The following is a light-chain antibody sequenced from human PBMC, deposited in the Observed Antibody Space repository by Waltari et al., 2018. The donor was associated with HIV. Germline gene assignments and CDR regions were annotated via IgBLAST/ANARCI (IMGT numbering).Light chain of an antibody. Sequence: QSVVTQPPSVSGAPGQRITISCSGSSSNLGAGYYVHWYQQLPGTAPKVIIYDNNKRPSGVPDRFSGSKSGTSASLAITGLRAEDEAEYYCQSYDTSLSAVVFGGGTTLTVL. V-gene: IGLV1-40*01. CDR2: DNN. J-gene: IGLJ3*02. CDR1: SSNLGAGYY. CDR3: QSYDTSLSAVV.